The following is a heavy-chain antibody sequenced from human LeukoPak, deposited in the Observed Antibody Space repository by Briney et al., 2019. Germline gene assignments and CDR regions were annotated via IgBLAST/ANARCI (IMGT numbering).Heavy chain of an antibody. V-gene: IGHV3-21*01. D-gene: IGHD1-26*01. Sequence: GGSLRLSCAASGFSFSSSNINWVRQAPGKGLEWVSSISSSSTYIYYADSVRGRFTISRDNSKNTLYLQMNSLRAEDTAVYYCARDLHGATWDYFDYWGQGTLVAVSS. CDR2: ISSSSTYI. J-gene: IGHJ4*02. CDR1: GFSFSSSN. CDR3: ARDLHGATWDYFDY.